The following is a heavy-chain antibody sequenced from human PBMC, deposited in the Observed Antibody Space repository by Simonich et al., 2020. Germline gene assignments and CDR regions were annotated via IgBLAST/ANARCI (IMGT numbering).Heavy chain of an antibody. J-gene: IGHJ4*02. CDR3: ATYYFDY. V-gene: IGHV3-23*01. CDR1: GFTFSSYA. CDR2: ISGSGGST. Sequence: EVQLLESGGGLVQPGGSLRLSCAASGFTFSSYAMSGVRQAPGQEMERGSSISGSGGSTYYAYSVKGRFTISRDNSKNTLYLQMNSLRAEDTAVYYCATYYFDYWGQGTLVTVSS.